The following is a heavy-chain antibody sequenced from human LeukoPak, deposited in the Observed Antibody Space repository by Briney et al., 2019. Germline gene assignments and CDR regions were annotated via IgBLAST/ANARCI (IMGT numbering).Heavy chain of an antibody. V-gene: IGHV1-2*02. CDR2: INPNSGGT. J-gene: IGHJ6*03. Sequence: ASVKVSCKGSGYTFTGYYMHWVGQAPGQGLEWMGCINPNSGGTNYAQKLQDRVTITRDTSIDTAYMQLSRLRSGDTAVYNCAKDRYGDYEAPFHYYMDAWGRGTPVTVSS. CDR3: AKDRYGDYEAPFHYYMDA. D-gene: IGHD5-12*01. CDR1: GYTFTGYY.